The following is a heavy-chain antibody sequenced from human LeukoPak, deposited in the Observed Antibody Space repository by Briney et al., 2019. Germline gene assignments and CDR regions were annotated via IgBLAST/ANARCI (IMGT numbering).Heavy chain of an antibody. D-gene: IGHD2-15*01. CDR2: IKSKTDGGTT. CDR1: GFTFSNAW. CDR3: TTDWARVVVAATGWFDP. V-gene: IGHV3-15*01. Sequence: GGSLRLSCAASGFTFSNAWMSWVRQAPGKGLEWVGRIKSKTDGGTTDYAAPVKGRFTISRDDSKNTLYLQMNSLKTEDTAVYYCTTDWARVVVAATGWFDPWGQGTLVTVSS. J-gene: IGHJ5*02.